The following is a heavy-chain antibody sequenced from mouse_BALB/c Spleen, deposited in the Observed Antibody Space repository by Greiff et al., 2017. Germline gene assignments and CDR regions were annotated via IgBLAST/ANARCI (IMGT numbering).Heavy chain of an antibody. CDR3: AREGYDGTWFAY. V-gene: IGHV3-6*02. J-gene: IGHJ3*01. CDR2: ISYDGSN. CDR1: GYSITSGYY. D-gene: IGHD2-14*01. Sequence: EVQLQQSGPGLVKPSQSLSLTCSVTGYSITSGYYWNWIRQFPGNKLEWMGYISYDGSNNYNPSLKNRISITRDTSKNPFFLKLNSVTTEDTATYYCAREGYDGTWFAYWGQGTLVTVSA.